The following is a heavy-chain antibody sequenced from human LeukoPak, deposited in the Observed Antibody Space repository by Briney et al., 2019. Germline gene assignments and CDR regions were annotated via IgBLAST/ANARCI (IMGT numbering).Heavy chain of an antibody. Sequence: PGGSLRLSCAASGFTFSSYAMSWVRQAPGKGLEWVSAISGSGGSTYYADSVKGRFTISRDNSKNTLYLQMNSLRAEDTAVYYCAKDRARIAVAGYGMDVWGQGTTVTVSS. CDR1: GFTFSSYA. CDR2: ISGSGGST. CDR3: AKDRARIAVAGYGMDV. V-gene: IGHV3-23*01. D-gene: IGHD6-19*01. J-gene: IGHJ6*02.